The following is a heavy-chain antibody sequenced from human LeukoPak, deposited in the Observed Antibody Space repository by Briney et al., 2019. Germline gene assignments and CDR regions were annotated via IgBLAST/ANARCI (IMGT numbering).Heavy chain of an antibody. Sequence: GGSLRLSCAASGFTFSSYAMSWVRQAPGKGLEWVSAISGSGGSTYYADSVKGRFTISRDNSKNTLYLQMNSLRAEDTAVYYCAVQKWELHPGGISQFDYWGQGTLVTVSS. CDR3: AVQKWELHPGGISQFDY. D-gene: IGHD1-26*01. V-gene: IGHV3-23*01. J-gene: IGHJ4*02. CDR1: GFTFSSYA. CDR2: ISGSGGST.